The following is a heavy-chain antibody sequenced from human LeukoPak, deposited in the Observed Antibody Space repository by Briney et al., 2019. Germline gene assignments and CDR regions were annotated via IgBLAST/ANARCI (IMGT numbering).Heavy chain of an antibody. D-gene: IGHD3-10*02. CDR3: AELGITMIGGV. Sequence: GGSLRLSCAASGFTFSNYWMSWVRQVPGKGLEWVANIKQDGSEKYYLDSVKGRFTISRDNAKNSLYLQMNSLRAEDTAVYYCAELGITMIGGVWGKGTTVTISS. CDR1: GFTFSNYW. CDR2: IKQDGSEK. V-gene: IGHV3-7*01. J-gene: IGHJ6*04.